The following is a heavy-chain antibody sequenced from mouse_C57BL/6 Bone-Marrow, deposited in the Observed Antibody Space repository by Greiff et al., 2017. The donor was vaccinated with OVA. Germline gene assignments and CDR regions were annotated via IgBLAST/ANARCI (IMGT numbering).Heavy chain of an antibody. V-gene: IGHV1-50*01. CDR3: ARKVTTVVEDAMDY. CDR2: IDPSDSYT. D-gene: IGHD1-1*01. CDR1: GYTFTSYW. Sequence: QVQLQQPGAELVKPGASVKLSCKASGYTFTSYWMQWVKQRPGQGLEWIGEIDPSDSYTNYNQKFKGKATLTVDTSSSTAYMQLSSLTSEDSAVYYWARKVTTVVEDAMDYWGQGTSVTVSS. J-gene: IGHJ4*01.